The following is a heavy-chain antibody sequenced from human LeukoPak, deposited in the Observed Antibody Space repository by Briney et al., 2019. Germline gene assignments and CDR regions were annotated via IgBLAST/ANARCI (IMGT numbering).Heavy chain of an antibody. CDR3: AKDLSGYDSYFDY. Sequence: GGSLRLSCASSGFSFSSYAMSWVRQAPGKGLEWVSSTSGSGAGTYYADSVKGRFTISRDNSKNTLYLQMNSLRAEDTAVYYCAKDLSGYDSYFDYWGQGTLVTVSS. D-gene: IGHD5-12*01. J-gene: IGHJ4*02. CDR1: GFSFSSYA. CDR2: TSGSGAGT. V-gene: IGHV3-23*01.